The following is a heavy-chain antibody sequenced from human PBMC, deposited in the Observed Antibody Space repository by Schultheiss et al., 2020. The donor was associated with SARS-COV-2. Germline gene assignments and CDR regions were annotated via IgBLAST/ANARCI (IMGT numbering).Heavy chain of an antibody. D-gene: IGHD3-10*01. CDR1: GGSISSGGYY. V-gene: IGHV4-61*08. CDR3: ARLARGNYFDY. Sequence: SQTLSLTCTVSGGSISSGGYYWSWIRQHPGKGLEWIGYIYYSGSTNYNPSLKSRVTISVDTSKNQFSLKLSSVTAADTAVYYCARLARGNYFDYWGQGTLVTVSS. CDR2: IYYSGST. J-gene: IGHJ4*02.